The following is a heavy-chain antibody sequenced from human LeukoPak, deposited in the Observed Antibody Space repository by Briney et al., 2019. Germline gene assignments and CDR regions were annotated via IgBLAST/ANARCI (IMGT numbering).Heavy chain of an antibody. D-gene: IGHD3-22*01. V-gene: IGHV3-74*01. CDR2: INIDERIT. CDR1: GFSFSTQR. J-gene: IGHJ4*02. CDR3: ARDPYYYDSSGYGY. Sequence: GGSLRLPCAASGFSFSTQRMHWVRQAPGKGLVWVSYINIDERITGYADSVKGRFTISRDNAKNSLYLQMNSLRAEDTAVYYCARDPYYYDSSGYGYWGQGTLVTVSS.